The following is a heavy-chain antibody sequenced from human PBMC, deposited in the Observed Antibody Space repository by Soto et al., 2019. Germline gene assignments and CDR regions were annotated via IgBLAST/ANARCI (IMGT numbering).Heavy chain of an antibody. J-gene: IGHJ3*02. V-gene: IGHV3-48*01. CDR2: ISSSSTTI. CDR3: ARDQGVATTTRTFDI. D-gene: IGHD2-15*01. Sequence: EVQLVESGGGLVQPGGSLRLSCAASGFTFSSYSMNWVRQAPGKGLEWLSYISSSSTTIYYADSMKGRFTISRDNAKNSLYLQMNSLRVEDTAVYYWARDQGVATTTRTFDIWGQGTMVTVSS. CDR1: GFTFSSYS.